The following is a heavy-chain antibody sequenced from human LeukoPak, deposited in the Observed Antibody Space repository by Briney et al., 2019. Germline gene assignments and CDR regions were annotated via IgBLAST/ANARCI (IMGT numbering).Heavy chain of an antibody. CDR1: GYTFTSYD. V-gene: IGHV1-8*03. CDR3: ARVYSSGWYSGSWFDP. Sequence: GASVKVSCKASGYTFTSYDINWVRQATGQGREWMGWMNPNSGNTGYAQKFQGGVTITRNTSISTAYMELSSLRSEDTAVYYCARVYSSGWYSGSWFDPWGQGTLVTVSS. D-gene: IGHD6-19*01. CDR2: MNPNSGNT. J-gene: IGHJ5*02.